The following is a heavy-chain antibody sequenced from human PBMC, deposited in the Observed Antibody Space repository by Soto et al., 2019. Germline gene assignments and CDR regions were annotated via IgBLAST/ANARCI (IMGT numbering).Heavy chain of an antibody. CDR1: GFTFNYYD. V-gene: IGHV3-23*01. CDR3: ADPVPAATHYADYNMDV. D-gene: IGHD2-2*01. J-gene: IGHJ6*02. CDR2: ISSTGVTT. Sequence: EVQLLETGGGLAQPGGSLRLSCVASGFTFNYYDMSWVRQAPGKGLEWVSTISSTGVTTYYADSVKGRFTISRDNFKNALWLQMNSLRAEDTGVYYCADPVPAATHYADYNMDVWGQGTTVTVSS.